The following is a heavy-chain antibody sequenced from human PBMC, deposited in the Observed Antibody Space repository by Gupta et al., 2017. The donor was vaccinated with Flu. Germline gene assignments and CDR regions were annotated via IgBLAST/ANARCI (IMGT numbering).Heavy chain of an antibody. CDR2: ISSYNGNT. D-gene: IGHD2-15*01. CDR1: GYTFTSSG. Sequence: QVQLVQSGAEVKKPGASVKVSCKASGYTFTSSGISWVRQAPRQGLEWMGWISSYNGNTNYAQKLQGRVTMTTDTSTSTACMELRRLRSDDTVVYYCARAHAAQVPWFDPWGQGTLVTVSS. J-gene: IGHJ5*02. V-gene: IGHV1-18*01. CDR3: ARAHAAQVPWFDP.